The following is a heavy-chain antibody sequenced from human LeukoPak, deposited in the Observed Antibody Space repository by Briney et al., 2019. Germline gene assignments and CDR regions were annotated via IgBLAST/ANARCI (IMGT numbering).Heavy chain of an antibody. CDR3: ARDAYYYFDY. V-gene: IGHV3-30*04. D-gene: IGHD3-16*01. Sequence: GGSLRLSCAASGFTFSSYAMYWVRQSPGKGLEWVAVISYDGSNKYYADSVKGRFTISRDNSKNTLYLQMNSLRAEDTAVYYCARDAYYYFDYWGQGTLVTVSS. CDR2: ISYDGSNK. J-gene: IGHJ4*02. CDR1: GFTFSSYA.